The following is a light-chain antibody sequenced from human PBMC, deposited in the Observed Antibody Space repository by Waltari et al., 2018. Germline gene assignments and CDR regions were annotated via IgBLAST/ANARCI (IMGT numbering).Light chain of an antibody. CDR2: GAS. CDR3: QQYGSSVMYT. V-gene: IGKV3-20*01. CDR1: QSLSKKD. J-gene: IGKJ2*01. Sequence: RASQSLSKKDVAWYQQKPGQAPRLLIYGASSRAAGIPDGFSGSGSGTDFTLTISRLEPEDFAMYYCQQYGSSVMYTFGQVTKLEIK.